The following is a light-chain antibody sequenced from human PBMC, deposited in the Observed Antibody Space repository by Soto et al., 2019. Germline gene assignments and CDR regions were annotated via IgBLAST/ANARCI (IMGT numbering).Light chain of an antibody. CDR3: QQYSSSPLT. J-gene: IGKJ4*01. V-gene: IGKV3-20*01. CDR1: QSVSTY. CDR2: GAF. Sequence: ENFLTQSRIPPSPCPDGTATLSCRASQSVSTYVAWYQQRRGQAPSRLIYGAFTRATGIPARFSGTGSGTDFTLTISRLEPEDFAVYHCQQYSSSPLTFGGGTKVDIK.